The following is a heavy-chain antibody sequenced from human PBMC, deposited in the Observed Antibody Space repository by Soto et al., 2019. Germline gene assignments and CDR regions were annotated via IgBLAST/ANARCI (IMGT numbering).Heavy chain of an antibody. CDR3: ARDPAP. CDR1: GGSFSAYY. CDR2: IYNSGNT. Sequence: PSETLSLTCAYHGGSFSAYYWSWIRQHPGKGLEWIGYIYNSGNTYYNPSLKSRVTISVDTSKNQFSLKLTSVTAADTAVYYCARDPAPWGQGTLVTVSS. V-gene: IGHV4-31*11. J-gene: IGHJ5*02.